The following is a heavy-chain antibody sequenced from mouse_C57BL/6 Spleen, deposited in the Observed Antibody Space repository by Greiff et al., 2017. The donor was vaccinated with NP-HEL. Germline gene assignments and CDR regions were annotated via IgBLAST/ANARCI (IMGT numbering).Heavy chain of an antibody. CDR3: VRPIVYAMDY. J-gene: IGHJ4*01. Sequence: DVMLVESGGGLVQPKGSLKLSCAASGFSFNTYAMNWVRQAPGQGLEWVARIRSKSNNYATYYADSVKDRFTISRDDSESMLYLQMNNLKTEDTAMYYCVRPIVYAMDYWGQGTSVTVSS. CDR1: GFSFNTYA. CDR2: IRSKSNNYAT. V-gene: IGHV10-1*01.